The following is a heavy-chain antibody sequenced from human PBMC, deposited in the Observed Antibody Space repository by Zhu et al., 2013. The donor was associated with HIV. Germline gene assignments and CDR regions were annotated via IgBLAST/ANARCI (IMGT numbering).Heavy chain of an antibody. V-gene: IGHV4-34*01. D-gene: IGHD2-8*02. J-gene: IGHJ4*02. CDR1: GGSFSGYY. Sequence: QVQLQQWGTGLVKPSETLSLTCAAHGGSFSGYYWSWIRQSPGKGLEWIGEITRSGATDYSPSLKSRVTISMDMSRTQFSLNLTSVIAADTGLYYCARGPTRAGGVFDLWGQGTQVSVSS. CDR3: ARGPTRAGGVFDL. CDR2: ITRSGAT.